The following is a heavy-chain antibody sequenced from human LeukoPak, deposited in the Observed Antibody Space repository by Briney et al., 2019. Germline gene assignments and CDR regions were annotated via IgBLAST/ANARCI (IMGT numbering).Heavy chain of an antibody. CDR1: GFTFSHYS. J-gene: IGHJ6*03. CDR2: ISSSSSSTI. CDR3: AKEATVTHYYYYMDV. V-gene: IGHV3-48*01. Sequence: PGGSLRLSCAASGFTFSHYSMNWVRQAPGKGLEWVSYISSSSSSTIYYADSVKGRFTISRDNSKNTLYLQMNSLRAEDTAVYYCAKEATVTHYYYYMDVWGKGTTVTVSS. D-gene: IGHD4-11*01.